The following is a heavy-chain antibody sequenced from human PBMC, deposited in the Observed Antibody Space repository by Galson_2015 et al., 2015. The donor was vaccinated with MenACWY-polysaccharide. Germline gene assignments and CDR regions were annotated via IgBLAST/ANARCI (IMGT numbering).Heavy chain of an antibody. CDR1: GFSLSSSGVG. Sequence: PALVKPTQPLTLPCTFSGFSLSSSGVGVGWIRQPPGKAPEWLAIIYWDDDKRYSPSLQSRLTITKDTSKNQVVLTMTNMDPVDTATYYCAHRRRWMTNCDRGYINYWGQGTLVTVSS. J-gene: IGHJ4*02. CDR3: AHRRRWMTNCDRGYINY. V-gene: IGHV2-5*02. CDR2: IYWDDDK. D-gene: IGHD4-23*01.